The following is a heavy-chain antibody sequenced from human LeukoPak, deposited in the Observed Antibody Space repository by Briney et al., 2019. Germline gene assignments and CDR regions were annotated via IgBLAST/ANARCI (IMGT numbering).Heavy chain of an antibody. J-gene: IGHJ4*02. CDR2: ISAYNGNT. CDR3: ARGQAAALIDY. V-gene: IGHV1-18*01. CDR1: GYSFTSYG. Sequence: ASVKVSCKASGYSFTSYGINWVRQAPGQGLEWMGWISAYNGNTNYAQKLQGRVTLTTDTSTSTAYMELRSLRSDDTAVYYCARGQAAALIDYWGQGTLVTVSS. D-gene: IGHD6-13*01.